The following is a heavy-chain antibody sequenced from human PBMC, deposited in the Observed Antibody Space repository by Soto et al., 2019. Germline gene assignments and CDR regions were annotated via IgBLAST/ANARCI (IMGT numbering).Heavy chain of an antibody. CDR2: INHRGST. J-gene: IGHJ5*02. Sequence: QVQLQQWGAGLLKPSETLSLTCVVCGGSFSGYYWSWIRQSPGKGLEWIGGINHRGSTNYNPSLESRVTISVDTSKNQFSLKLPSVTAADTAMYYCARDGFCTSTTCRVGNWFDPWGQGTLVTVSS. CDR3: ARDGFCTSTTCRVGNWFDP. CDR1: GGSFSGYY. V-gene: IGHV4-34*01. D-gene: IGHD2-2*01.